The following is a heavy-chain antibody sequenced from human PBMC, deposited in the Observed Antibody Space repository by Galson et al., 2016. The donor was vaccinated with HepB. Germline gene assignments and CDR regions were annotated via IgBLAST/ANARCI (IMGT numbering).Heavy chain of an antibody. CDR2: INPNSGGT. Sequence: SVKVSCKASGYTFTGYYVHWVRQAPGQGLECMGWINPNSGGTTYAQKFQGRVTMTTDTSISTAFMELSRLRSDDTAVYFCARHRELWSLHAFDSWGQGTLVTVSS. V-gene: IGHV1-2*02. CDR1: GYTFTGYY. CDR3: ARHRELWSLHAFDS. D-gene: IGHD5-18*01. J-gene: IGHJ4*02.